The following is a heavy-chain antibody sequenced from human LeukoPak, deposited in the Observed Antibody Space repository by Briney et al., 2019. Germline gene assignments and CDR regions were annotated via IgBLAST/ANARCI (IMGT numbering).Heavy chain of an antibody. CDR1: GFTFGDYA. Sequence: GGSLRLSCTASGFTFGDYAMSWVRQAPGKGLEWVGFIRSKAYGGTTEYAASVKGRFTISRDDSKSIAYLQMNSLKTEDTAVYFCTRDMWPYCSGGSCYLYYFDYWGQGTLVTVSS. CDR2: IRSKAYGGTT. V-gene: IGHV3-49*04. CDR3: TRDMWPYCSGGSCYLYYFDY. J-gene: IGHJ4*02. D-gene: IGHD2-15*01.